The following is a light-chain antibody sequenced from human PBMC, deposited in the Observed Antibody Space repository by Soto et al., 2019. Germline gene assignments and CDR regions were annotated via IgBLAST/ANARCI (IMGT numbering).Light chain of an antibody. CDR1: QSISRW. CDR2: EAS. CDR3: QQYNDSFPYT. J-gene: IGKJ2*01. V-gene: IGKV1-5*03. Sequence: DIQMTQSPSTLSASVGDRVTITCRASQSISRWLAWYQQKPGTVPKLLIYEASTLESGVPSRFSGSRSGTEFTLTVSSLQPDDFATCYCQQYNDSFPYTFGQGTKLEIK.